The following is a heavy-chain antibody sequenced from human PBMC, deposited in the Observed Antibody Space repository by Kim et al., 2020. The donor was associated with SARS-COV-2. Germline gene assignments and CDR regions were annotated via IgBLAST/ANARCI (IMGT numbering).Heavy chain of an antibody. V-gene: IGHV3-9*01. Sequence: DPGKGRFTISRDNAKNSLYLQMNSLRAEDTALYYCAKGKYYGSGSKIFDYWGQGTLVTVSS. J-gene: IGHJ4*02. D-gene: IGHD3-10*01. CDR3: AKGKYYGSGSKIFDY.